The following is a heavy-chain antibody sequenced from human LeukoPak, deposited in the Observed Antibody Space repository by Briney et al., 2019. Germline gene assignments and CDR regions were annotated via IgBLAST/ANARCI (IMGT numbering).Heavy chain of an antibody. J-gene: IGHJ4*02. CDR2: IYYSGST. Sequence: KSSETLSLTCTVSGGSISSYYWSWIRQPPGKGLEWIGYIYYSGSTNYNPSLKSRVTISVDTSKNQFSLKLSSVTAADTAVYYCARGTYRGYLGIYYFDYWGQGTLVTVSS. V-gene: IGHV4-59*01. D-gene: IGHD3-22*01. CDR3: ARGTYRGYLGIYYFDY. CDR1: GGSISSYY.